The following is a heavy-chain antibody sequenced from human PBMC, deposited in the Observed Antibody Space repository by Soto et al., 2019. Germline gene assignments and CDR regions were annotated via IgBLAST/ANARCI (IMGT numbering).Heavy chain of an antibody. V-gene: IGHV3-30*18. CDR3: AKDLGASGMDV. J-gene: IGHJ6*02. CDR2: ISYDGSNK. Sequence: QVQLVESGGGVVQPGRSLRLSCAASGFTFSSYGMHWVRQAPGKGLEWVAVISYDGSNKYYADSVKGRFTISRDNSKNTLYRQMNSLRAEDTAVYYCAKDLGASGMDVWGQGTTVTVSS. D-gene: IGHD1-26*01. CDR1: GFTFSSYG.